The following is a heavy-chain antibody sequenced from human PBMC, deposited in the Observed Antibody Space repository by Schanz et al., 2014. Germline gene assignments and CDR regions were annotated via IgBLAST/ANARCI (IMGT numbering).Heavy chain of an antibody. CDR2: ISYDGSFK. CDR3: ARELPGFVAFDF. V-gene: IGHV3-33*08. J-gene: IGHJ3*01. CDR1: GFTFSSYA. D-gene: IGHD3-10*01. Sequence: QVQLVESGGGVVQPGRSLRLSCAASGFTFSSYALHWVRQAPGKGLEWVAVISYDGSFKNYADSVRGRITMSRDNSKNTMYLQINNLRADDTAVYYCARELPGFVAFDFWGQGTMVTVSS.